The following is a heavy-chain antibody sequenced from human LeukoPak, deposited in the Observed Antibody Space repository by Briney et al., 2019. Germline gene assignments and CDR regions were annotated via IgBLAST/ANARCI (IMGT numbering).Heavy chain of an antibody. CDR1: GYTFTRYY. CDR3: AREVFWSGYPRYYYYYGMDV. J-gene: IGHJ6*02. CDR2: INPSGGST. V-gene: IGHV1-46*01. D-gene: IGHD3-3*01. Sequence: ASVKVSCKASGYTFTRYYMHWVRQAPGQRLEWMGTINPSGGSTSYAQKFQGRVTMTRDTSTSTVYMELSSLRSEDTAVYYCAREVFWSGYPRYYYYYGMDVWGQGTTVTVSS.